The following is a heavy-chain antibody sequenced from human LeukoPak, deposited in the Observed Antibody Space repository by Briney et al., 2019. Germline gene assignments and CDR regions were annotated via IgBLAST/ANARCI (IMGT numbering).Heavy chain of an antibody. Sequence: GASVKVSCKASGYTFTGYYMHWVRQAPGQGLEWMGRINPNSGGTNYAQKFLGRVTMTRDTSISTAYMELSRLRSDDTAVYYCARGGLNFDWLLYFDYWGQGTLVTVSS. CDR1: GYTFTGYY. CDR3: ARGGLNFDWLLYFDY. J-gene: IGHJ4*02. CDR2: INPNSGGT. V-gene: IGHV1-2*06. D-gene: IGHD3-9*01.